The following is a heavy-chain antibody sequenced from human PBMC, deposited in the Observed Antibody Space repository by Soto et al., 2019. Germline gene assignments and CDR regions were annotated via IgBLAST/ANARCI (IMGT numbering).Heavy chain of an antibody. V-gene: IGHV3-30-3*01. CDR1: GFTFSSYA. CDR2: ISYDGSNK. D-gene: IGHD1-26*01. CDR3: ARDLKRELSRAPYYYYGMDV. Sequence: GGSLRLSCAASGFTFSSYAMHWVRQAPGKGLEWVAVISYDGSNKYYADSVKGRFTISRDNSKNTLYLQMNSLRAEDTAVYYCARDLKRELSRAPYYYYGMDVWGQGTTVTVSS. J-gene: IGHJ6*02.